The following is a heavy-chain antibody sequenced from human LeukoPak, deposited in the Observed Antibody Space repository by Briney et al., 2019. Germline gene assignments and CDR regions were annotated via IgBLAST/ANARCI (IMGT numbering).Heavy chain of an antibody. V-gene: IGHV4-39*01. D-gene: IGHD5-12*01. J-gene: IGHJ4*02. CDR3: ATHIVATTGSYYFDY. CDR1: GDSISSSNSY. Sequence: SETLSLTCTVSGDSISSSNSYWGWIRQPPGKGLEWIGSIYYSGNTYYNASLKSRVTISVDTSKNQFSLKLSSVTAADTAVYYCATHIVATTGSYYFDYWGQGTLVTVSS. CDR2: IYYSGNT.